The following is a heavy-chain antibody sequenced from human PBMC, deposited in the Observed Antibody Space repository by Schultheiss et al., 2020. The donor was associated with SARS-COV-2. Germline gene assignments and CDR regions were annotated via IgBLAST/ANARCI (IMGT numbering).Heavy chain of an antibody. D-gene: IGHD2-8*01. V-gene: IGHV3-48*03. Sequence: GESLKISCAASGFTFSSYAMHWVRQAPGKGLEWVSSITSGGSTIYYADSVKGRFTISRDNAKNSLYLQMNSLRAEDTAIYYCARGKMGFDYWGQGTLVTVSS. CDR2: ITSGGSTI. J-gene: IGHJ4*02. CDR3: ARGKMGFDY. CDR1: GFTFSSYA.